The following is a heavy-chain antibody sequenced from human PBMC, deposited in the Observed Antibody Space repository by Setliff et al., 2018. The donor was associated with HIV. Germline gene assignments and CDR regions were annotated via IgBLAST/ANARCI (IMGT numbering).Heavy chain of an antibody. CDR2: IWYDGSNR. CDR3: AREGPKRHDALDI. V-gene: IGHV3-33*08. Sequence: GESLKISCGASGFTFSNYGMHWVRRAPGKGLEWVAVIWYDGSNRYSADSVKGRFTISRDNSKNTLFLQMNSLRAEDTAIYYCAREGPKRHDALDIWGQGTMVTVSS. CDR1: GFTFSNYG. J-gene: IGHJ3*02.